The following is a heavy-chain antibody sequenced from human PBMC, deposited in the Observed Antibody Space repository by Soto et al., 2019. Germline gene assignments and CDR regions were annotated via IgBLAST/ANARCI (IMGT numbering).Heavy chain of an antibody. CDR1: GFTFSAYG. J-gene: IGHJ6*02. CDR2: ISYDGSNK. Sequence: GGSLRLSCAASGFTFSAYGIHWVRQAPGKGLEWVAVISYDGSNKDYVDSVKGRFTISRDNSKNTLYLQMNSLRAEDTAVYYCAKDDYYGSGSPGGYGMDVWGQGTTVTVSS. V-gene: IGHV3-30*18. CDR3: AKDDYYGSGSPGGYGMDV. D-gene: IGHD3-10*01.